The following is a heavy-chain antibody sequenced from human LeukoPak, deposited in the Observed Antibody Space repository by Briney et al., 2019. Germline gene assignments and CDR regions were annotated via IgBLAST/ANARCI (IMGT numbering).Heavy chain of an antibody. D-gene: IGHD2-2*01. J-gene: IGHJ6*02. CDR3: ARDIVVVPAAESVSGTYYYYGMDV. CDR1: GYTFTGYY. Sequence: ASVKVSCKASGYTFTGYYMHWVRQAPGQGLEWMGWINPNSGGTNYAQKFQGRVTMTRDTSISTAYMELSRLRSDDTAVYYCARDIVVVPAAESVSGTYYYYGMDVWGQGTTVTVSS. CDR2: INPNSGGT. V-gene: IGHV1-2*02.